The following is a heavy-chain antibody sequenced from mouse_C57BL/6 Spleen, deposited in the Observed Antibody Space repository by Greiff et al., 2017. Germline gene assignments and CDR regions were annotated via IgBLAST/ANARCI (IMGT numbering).Heavy chain of an antibody. Sequence: VMLVESGAELARPGASVKLSCTASGYTFTSYGISWVKQRTGQGLEWIGEIYPRSGNTYYNEKFKGKATLTADKSSSKAYMELRSLTSEDSAVYFCARGDYYGSSYVLDYWGQGTTLTVSS. V-gene: IGHV1-81*01. J-gene: IGHJ2*01. CDR2: IYPRSGNT. CDR1: GYTFTSYG. CDR3: ARGDYYGSSYVLDY. D-gene: IGHD1-1*01.